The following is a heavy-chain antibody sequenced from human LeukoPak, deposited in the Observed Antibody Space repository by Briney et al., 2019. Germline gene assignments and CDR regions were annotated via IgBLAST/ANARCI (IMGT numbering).Heavy chain of an antibody. CDR1: GGSISSTNW. V-gene: IGHV4-4*02. D-gene: IGHD6-19*01. Sequence: SETLSLTCAVSGGSISSTNWWSWVRQPPGKGLEWIGEIYHTGTTNYNPSLKSRVTISVDMSKNQFSLKLSSVTAADTAVYYCARDLIAVSLYYFDYWGQGTQVTVSS. CDR3: ARDLIAVSLYYFDY. J-gene: IGHJ4*02. CDR2: IYHTGTT.